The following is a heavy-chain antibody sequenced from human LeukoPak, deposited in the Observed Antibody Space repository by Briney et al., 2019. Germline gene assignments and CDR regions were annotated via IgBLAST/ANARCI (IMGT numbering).Heavy chain of an antibody. Sequence: GGSLRLSCAASGFTFSSYAMHWVRQAPGKGLEWVSAISGSGGSTYYADSVKGRFTISRDNSKNTLYLQMNSLRAEDTAVYYCTKGAVAGYYYGMDVWGQGTTVTVSS. CDR1: GFTFSSYA. V-gene: IGHV3-23*01. D-gene: IGHD6-19*01. CDR2: ISGSGGST. J-gene: IGHJ6*02. CDR3: TKGAVAGYYYGMDV.